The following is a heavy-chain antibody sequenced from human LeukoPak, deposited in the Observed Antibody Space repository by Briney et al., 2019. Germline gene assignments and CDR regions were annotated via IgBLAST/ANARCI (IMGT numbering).Heavy chain of an antibody. J-gene: IGHJ4*02. CDR3: ARDRRITMVRGVYFD. V-gene: IGHV3-66*01. CDR1: GFTVSSNY. CDR2: IYSGGST. D-gene: IGHD3-10*01. Sequence: GGSLRLSCAAPGFTVSSNYMSWVRQAPGKGLEWVSVIYSGGSTYYADSVKGRFTISRDNSKNTLYLQMNSLRAEDTAVYYCARDRRITMVRGVYFDWGQGTLVTVSS.